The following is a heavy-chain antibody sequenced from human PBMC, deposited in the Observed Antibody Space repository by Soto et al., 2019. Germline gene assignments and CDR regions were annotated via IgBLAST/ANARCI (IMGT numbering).Heavy chain of an antibody. CDR3: ARITGDSGSYDAFDI. V-gene: IGHV3-11*06. D-gene: IGHD1-26*01. J-gene: IGHJ3*02. CDR2: ISSSSSYT. CDR1: GFTFSDYY. Sequence: GGSLRLSCAASGFTFSDYYMSWIRQAPGKGLEWVSYISSSSSYTNYADSVKGRFTISRDNAKNSLYLQMNSLRAEDTAVYYCARITGDSGSYDAFDIWGQGTMVTVSS.